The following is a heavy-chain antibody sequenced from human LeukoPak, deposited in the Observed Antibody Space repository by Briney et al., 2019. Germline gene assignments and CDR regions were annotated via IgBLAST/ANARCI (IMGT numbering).Heavy chain of an antibody. CDR1: GFTFSSYG. J-gene: IGHJ5*02. CDR2: IWYDGSNK. V-gene: IGHV3-33*06. Sequence: PGGSLRLSCAASGFTFSSYGMHWVRQAPGKGLEWVAVIWYDGSNKYYADSVKGRFTISRDNSKNTLYLQMNSLRAEDTAVYYCANFERTVAGPYNWFDPWGQGTLVTVSS. D-gene: IGHD6-19*01. CDR3: ANFERTVAGPYNWFDP.